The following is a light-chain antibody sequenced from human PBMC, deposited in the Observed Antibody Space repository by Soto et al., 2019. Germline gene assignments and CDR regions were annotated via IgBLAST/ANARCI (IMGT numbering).Light chain of an antibody. CDR3: QQYNSYSWT. J-gene: IGKJ1*01. V-gene: IGKV1-5*03. CDR1: QSISSW. CDR2: KAS. Sequence: DIQMTQSPSTLSASVGDRVTITCRASQSISSWLAWYQQKPGKAPKLLIYKASSLESGVPSRFSGSGSGTEFTLTSRRLQPYEFATYYCQQYNSYSWTFGQGTKVEIK.